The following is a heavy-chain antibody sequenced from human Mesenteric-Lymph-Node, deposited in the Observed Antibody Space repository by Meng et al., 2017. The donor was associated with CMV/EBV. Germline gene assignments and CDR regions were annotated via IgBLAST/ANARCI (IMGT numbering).Heavy chain of an antibody. CDR3: ARHLGSSRRYCFDSSGYYIDY. CDR2: ICYGGST. V-gene: IGHV4-39*01. D-gene: IGHD3-22*01. J-gene: IGHJ4*02. CDR1: IYA. Sequence: IYACGWIRRPRGEGLGRIGRICYGGSTSYNPSLKSRATMSVHTSQNQFSLKLSSVTAADTAVYYCARHLGSSRRYCFDSSGYYIDYWGQGTLVTVSS.